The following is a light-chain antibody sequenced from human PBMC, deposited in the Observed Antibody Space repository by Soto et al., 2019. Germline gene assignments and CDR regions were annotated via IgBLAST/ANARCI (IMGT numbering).Light chain of an antibody. CDR2: EVS. Sequence: QSALTQPASVSGSPGQSITISCTGTSSDIGTYNLVSWYQHYPGKAPKLMIYEVSNRPSGVSNRFSGSKSGNTASLTISGLQPEDEADYYCSSYTSSSALGVFGGGTKLTVL. J-gene: IGLJ3*02. V-gene: IGLV2-14*02. CDR3: SSYTSSSALGV. CDR1: SSDIGTYNL.